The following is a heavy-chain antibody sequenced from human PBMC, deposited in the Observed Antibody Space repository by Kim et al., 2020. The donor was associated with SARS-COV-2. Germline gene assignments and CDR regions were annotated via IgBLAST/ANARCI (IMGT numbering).Heavy chain of an antibody. Sequence: PYLKSRVTLTVDTSKNQFSLKLSSVTAADTAVYYCVRSGSYYNFPLYYFDYWGQGTLVTVSS. J-gene: IGHJ4*02. D-gene: IGHD3-10*01. V-gene: IGHV4-59*01. CDR3: VRSGSYYNFPLYYFDY.